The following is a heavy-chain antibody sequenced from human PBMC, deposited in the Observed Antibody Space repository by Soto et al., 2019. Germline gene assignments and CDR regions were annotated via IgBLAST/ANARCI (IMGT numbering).Heavy chain of an antibody. CDR2: IYYSGST. J-gene: IGHJ4*02. CDR3: ARGSYGSGSYYTLLFDY. V-gene: IGHV4-31*03. Sequence: SETLSLTCTFSGGSISSGGYYWSWIRQHPGKGLEWIGYIYYSGSTYYNPSLKSRVTISVDTSKNQFSLKLSSVTAADTAVYYCARGSYGSGSYYTLLFDYWGQGTLVTVSS. D-gene: IGHD3-10*01. CDR1: GGSISSGGYY.